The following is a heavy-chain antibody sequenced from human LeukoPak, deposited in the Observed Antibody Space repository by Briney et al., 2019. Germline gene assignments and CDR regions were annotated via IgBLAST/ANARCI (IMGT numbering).Heavy chain of an antibody. CDR1: GGSISSYY. D-gene: IGHD1-26*01. Sequence: SETLSLTCTVSGGSISSYYWSWIRQPPGKGLEWIGYIYYSGSTNYNPSLKSRVTISVDTSKNQFSLKLSSVTAADTAVYYCARDLQAREDYYMDVWGKGITVTVSS. CDR3: ARDLQAREDYYMDV. V-gene: IGHV4-59*01. CDR2: IYYSGST. J-gene: IGHJ6*03.